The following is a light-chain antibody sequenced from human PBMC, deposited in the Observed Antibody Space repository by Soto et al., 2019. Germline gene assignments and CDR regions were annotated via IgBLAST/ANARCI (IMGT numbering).Light chain of an antibody. CDR2: EVR. V-gene: IGLV2-14*01. CDR1: SSDVGGYSY. J-gene: IGLJ3*02. CDR3: TSYTSSSTWV. Sequence: QSALTQPASASGSPGQSITIPCTGTSSDVGGYSYVSWYQQYSGKAPKVMIYEVRNRPSGVSNRFSGSKSGNTASLTISGLQAEDEADYYCTSYTSSSTWVFGGGTQLTVL.